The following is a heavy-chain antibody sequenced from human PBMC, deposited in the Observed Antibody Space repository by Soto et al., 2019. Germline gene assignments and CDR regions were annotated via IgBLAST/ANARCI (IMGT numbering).Heavy chain of an antibody. CDR1: GFTFSSYS. CDR3: ARDSLPRGGFRYKWFDP. CDR2: ISSSSSTI. J-gene: IGHJ5*02. Sequence: GGSLRLSCAASGFTFSSYSMNWVRQAPGKGLEWVSYISSSSSTIYYADSVKGRFTISRDNAKNSLYLQMNSLRAEDTAVYYCARDSLPRGGFRYKWFDPWGQGTLVTVSS. V-gene: IGHV3-48*01. D-gene: IGHD3-10*01.